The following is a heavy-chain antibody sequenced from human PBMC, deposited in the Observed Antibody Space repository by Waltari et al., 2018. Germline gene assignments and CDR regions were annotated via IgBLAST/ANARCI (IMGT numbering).Heavy chain of an antibody. J-gene: IGHJ4*02. Sequence: EVQLLESGGGLVQPGGSLRLSCAAAGFTFSSYGMSWVRQAQGKGLEWVSAISGVGGSTYYADSVKGRFTISRDNSKNTLYLQMNSLRAEDTAVYYCAKVPYSSSWYYFDYWGQGTLVTVSS. V-gene: IGHV3-23*01. D-gene: IGHD6-13*01. CDR1: GFTFSSYG. CDR3: AKVPYSSSWYYFDY. CDR2: ISGVGGST.